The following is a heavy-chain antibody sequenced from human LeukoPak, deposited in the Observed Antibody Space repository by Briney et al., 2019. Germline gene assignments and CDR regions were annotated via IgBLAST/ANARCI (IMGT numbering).Heavy chain of an antibody. CDR3: AKDRMITFGGVISHPDY. D-gene: IGHD3-16*01. CDR2: IYSGGST. Sequence: GGSLRLSCAASGFTVSSNYMSWVRQAPGKGPEWVSVIYSGGSTYYADSVKGRFTISRDNSKNTLYLQMNSLRAEDTAVYYCAKDRMITFGGVISHPDYWGQGTLVTVSS. J-gene: IGHJ4*02. CDR1: GFTVSSNY. V-gene: IGHV3-53*01.